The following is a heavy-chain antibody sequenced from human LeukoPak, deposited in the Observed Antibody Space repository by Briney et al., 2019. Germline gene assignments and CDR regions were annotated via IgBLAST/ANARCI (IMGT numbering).Heavy chain of an antibody. V-gene: IGHV3-11*01. J-gene: IGHJ4*02. D-gene: IGHD5-18*01. CDR1: GFRVSGYD. Sequence: GGSLRLSCAASGFRVSGYDLNWIRQAPGKGLEWIAYISISGSNIHYADSVRGRFTISRDNANNSLYLQLSRLRSDDTAVYYCARGSIQLWSHLDYWGQGTLVTVSS. CDR3: ARGSIQLWSHLDY. CDR2: ISISGSNI.